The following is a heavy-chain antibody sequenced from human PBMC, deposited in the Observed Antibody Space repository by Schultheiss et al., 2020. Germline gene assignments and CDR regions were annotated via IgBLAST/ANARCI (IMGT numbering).Heavy chain of an antibody. CDR1: GFTFSSYG. CDR3: ARGYYYGSGSSIPDN. CDR2: IWFDGSKK. J-gene: IGHJ4*02. Sequence: GGSLRLSCAASGFTFSSYGMHWVRQAPGKGLEWVAIIWFDGSKKYYADSVKGRFTISRDKSKNTLYLQMNSLRVEDTAVYYCARGYYYGSGSSIPDNWGQGTLVTVSS. V-gene: IGHV3-30*02. D-gene: IGHD3-10*01.